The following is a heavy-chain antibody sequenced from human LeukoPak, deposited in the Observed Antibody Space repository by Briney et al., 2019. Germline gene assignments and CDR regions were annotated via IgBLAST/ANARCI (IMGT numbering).Heavy chain of an antibody. V-gene: IGHV3-7*01. D-gene: IGHD5-18*01. CDR1: GFTFSSYW. CDR3: ARVGYSYGPHYFDY. Sequence: PGGSLRLSCAASGFTFSSYWMSWVRQAPGKGLEWVANIKQDGSEKYYVDSVKGRFTISRDNAKNTLYLQMNSLRAEDTAVYYCARVGYSYGPHYFDYWGQGTLVTVSS. J-gene: IGHJ4*02. CDR2: IKQDGSEK.